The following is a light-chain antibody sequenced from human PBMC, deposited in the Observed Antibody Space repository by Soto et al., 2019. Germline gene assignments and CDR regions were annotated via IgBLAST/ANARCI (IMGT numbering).Light chain of an antibody. CDR2: NNN. CDR1: SPNIGSNA. Sequence: QSVLTQPASASGTPGQRVTISCSGSSPNIGSNAVNWYQQLPGTAPKLLIYNNNQRPSGVLDRFSGSRSGTSASLAISGLQSDDEGDYYCAAWDDSLNGYVFGTGTKVTVL. V-gene: IGLV1-44*01. CDR3: AAWDDSLNGYV. J-gene: IGLJ1*01.